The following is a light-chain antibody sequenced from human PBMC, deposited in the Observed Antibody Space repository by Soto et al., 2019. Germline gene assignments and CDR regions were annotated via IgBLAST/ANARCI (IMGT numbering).Light chain of an antibody. CDR1: QSVSNNY. CDR2: GAS. Sequence: EIVLTQSPGTLSLSPGERATLSCRASQSVSNNYLAWYQQKPGQAPRLLIYGASNRATGIPDRFSGSGSGTYVTRTISRLEPEDFAVYYCQQYGSSGTFGQGTKVESK. CDR3: QQYGSSGT. J-gene: IGKJ1*01. V-gene: IGKV3-20*01.